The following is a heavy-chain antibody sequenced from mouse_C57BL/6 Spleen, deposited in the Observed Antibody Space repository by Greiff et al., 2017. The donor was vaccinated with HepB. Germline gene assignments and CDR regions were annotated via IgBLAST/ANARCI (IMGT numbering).Heavy chain of an antibody. CDR1: GYTFTSYW. CDR3: ARREEFITTGVPFAY. J-gene: IGHJ3*01. D-gene: IGHD1-1*01. CDR2: IDPSDSYT. Sequence: VQLQQPGAELVMPGASVKLSCKASGYTFTSYWMHWVKQRPGQGLEWIGEIDPSDSYTNYNQKFKGKSTLTVDKSSSTAYMQLSSLTSEDSAVYYCARREEFITTGVPFAYWGQGTLGTVSA. V-gene: IGHV1-69*01.